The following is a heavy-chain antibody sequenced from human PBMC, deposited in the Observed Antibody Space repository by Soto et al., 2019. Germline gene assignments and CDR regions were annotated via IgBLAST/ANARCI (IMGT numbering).Heavy chain of an antibody. CDR1: GFTFSSYS. CDR3: AGVAAAAYDAFDI. Sequence: GSLRLSCAASGFTFSSYSMNWVRQAPGKGLEWVSSISSSSSYIYYADSVKGRFTISRDNAKNSLYLQMNSLRAEDTAVYYCAGVAAAAYDAFDIWGQGTMVTVSS. V-gene: IGHV3-21*01. CDR2: ISSSSSYI. J-gene: IGHJ3*02. D-gene: IGHD6-13*01.